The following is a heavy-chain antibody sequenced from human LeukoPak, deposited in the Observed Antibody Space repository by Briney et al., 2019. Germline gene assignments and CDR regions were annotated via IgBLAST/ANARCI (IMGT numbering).Heavy chain of an antibody. CDR2: ISSSSSYI. Sequence: PGGSLRLSCAASGFTFSRYSMNWVRQAPGKGLEWVSSISSSSSYIYYADSVKGRFTISRDNAKNSLYLQMNSLRAEDTAVYYCARAPNRSGYSTGFDYWGQGTLVTVSS. CDR1: GFTFSRYS. CDR3: ARAPNRSGYSTGFDY. D-gene: IGHD3-3*01. V-gene: IGHV3-21*01. J-gene: IGHJ4*02.